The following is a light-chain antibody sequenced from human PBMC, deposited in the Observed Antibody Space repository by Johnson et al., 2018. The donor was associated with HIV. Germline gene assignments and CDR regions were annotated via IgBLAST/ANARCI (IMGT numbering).Light chain of an antibody. Sequence: QSVLTQPPSVSAAPGQKVTISCSGTSSNIGNNYVSWYQQFPGTAPKLVIYDNNNRPSGIPDRFSGSKSGTSATLGITGLQTGDEAVYSCGTWDSSRGGGVVGTGSKVTVL. V-gene: IGLV1-51*01. CDR1: SSNIGNNY. J-gene: IGLJ1*01. CDR3: GTWDSSRGGGV. CDR2: DNN.